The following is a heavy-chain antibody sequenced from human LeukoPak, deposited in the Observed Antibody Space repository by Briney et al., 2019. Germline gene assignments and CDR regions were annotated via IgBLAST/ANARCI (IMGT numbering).Heavy chain of an antibody. Sequence: GGSLRLSCAASGFTFSNYTMSWVRQAPGKGLEWVSSISASGGGTYYADSVKGRFTISRDNSKNTMNPQMSTLRAEDTAVYYCARGYSGPDYWGQGTLVTVSS. D-gene: IGHD5-12*01. CDR2: ISASGGGT. V-gene: IGHV3-23*01. CDR1: GFTFSNYT. J-gene: IGHJ4*02. CDR3: ARGYSGPDY.